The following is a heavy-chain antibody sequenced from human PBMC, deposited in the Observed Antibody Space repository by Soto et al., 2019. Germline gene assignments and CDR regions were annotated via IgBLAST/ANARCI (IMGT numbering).Heavy chain of an antibody. V-gene: IGHV3-30-3*01. Sequence: QVQLVESGGGVVQPGRSLRLSCAASGFTFSSYAMHWVRQAPGKGLEWVAVISYDGSNKYYADSVKGRFTISRDNSKNTRYLQKNSLRAEDTAVYYCAREDPYCSSTRCYTNDAFDIWGQGTMVTVSS. D-gene: IGHD2-2*02. CDR2: ISYDGSNK. CDR3: AREDPYCSSTRCYTNDAFDI. J-gene: IGHJ3*02. CDR1: GFTFSSYA.